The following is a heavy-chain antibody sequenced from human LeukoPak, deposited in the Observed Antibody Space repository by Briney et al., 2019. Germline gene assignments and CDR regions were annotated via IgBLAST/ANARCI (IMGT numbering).Heavy chain of an antibody. J-gene: IGHJ6*02. CDR3: AKDGYYYGMDV. V-gene: IGHV3-9*01. CDR1: GFTFDNYA. Sequence: QAGRSLRLSCAASGFTFDNYAMHWVRQAPGKGLEWVSGISWNSGTIAYADSVKGRFTISRDNAKNSLYLQMNSLRPEDTALYYCAKDGYYYGMDVWGQGTTVTVSS. CDR2: ISWNSGTI.